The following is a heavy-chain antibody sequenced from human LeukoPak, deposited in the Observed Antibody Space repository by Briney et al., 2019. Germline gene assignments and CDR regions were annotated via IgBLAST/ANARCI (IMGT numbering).Heavy chain of an antibody. D-gene: IGHD2-2*01. Sequence: SVKVSCKASGGTFISYAISWVRQAPGQGLEWMGRIIPILGIANYAQKFQGRVTITADKSTSTAYMELSSLRSEDTAVYYCARDLGYCSSTSCSYNWFDPWGQGTLVTVSS. CDR3: ARDLGYCSSTSCSYNWFDP. CDR2: IIPILGIA. J-gene: IGHJ5*02. V-gene: IGHV1-69*04. CDR1: GGTFISYA.